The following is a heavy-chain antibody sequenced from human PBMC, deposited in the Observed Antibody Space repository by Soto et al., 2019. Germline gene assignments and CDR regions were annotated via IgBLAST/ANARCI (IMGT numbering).Heavy chain of an antibody. Sequence: SQTLSLTCAISGDSVSSNSAAWNLIRQSPSRGLEWLGRTYYRSKWYNDYAVSVKSRITINPDTSKNQFSLQLNSVTPEDTAVYYCARGGYYDSSGYSRHFDYWGQGTLVTVSS. D-gene: IGHD3-22*01. CDR1: GDSVSSNSAA. V-gene: IGHV6-1*01. J-gene: IGHJ4*02. CDR2: TYYRSKWYN. CDR3: ARGGYYDSSGYSRHFDY.